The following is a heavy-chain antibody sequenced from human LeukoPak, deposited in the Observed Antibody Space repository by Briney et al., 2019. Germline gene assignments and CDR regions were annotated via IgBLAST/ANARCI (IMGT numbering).Heavy chain of an antibody. D-gene: IGHD2-2*01. V-gene: IGHV4-59*08. J-gene: IGHJ5*02. CDR2: IYYSGST. CDR3: AASISTSCCDNWFDP. CDR1: GGSISSYY. Sequence: SETLSLTCTVSGGSISSYYWSWIRQPPGKGLEWIGYIYYSGSTNYNPSLKSRVTISVDTSKNQFSLKLSSVTAADTAVYYCAASISTSCCDNWFDPWGQGTLVTVSS.